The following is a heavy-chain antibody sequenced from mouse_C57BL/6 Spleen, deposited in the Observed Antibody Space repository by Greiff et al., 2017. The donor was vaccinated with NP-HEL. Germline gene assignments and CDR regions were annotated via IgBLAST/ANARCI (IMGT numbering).Heavy chain of an antibody. CDR1: GFTFSSYG. CDR2: ISSGGSYT. J-gene: IGHJ3*01. CDR3: ARPPLTTVESAWFAY. Sequence: EVNVVESGGDLVKPGGSLKLSCAASGFTFSSYGMSWVRQTPDKRLEWVATISSGGSYTYYPDSVKGRFTISRDNAKNTLYLQMSSLKSEDTAMYYCARPPLTTVESAWFAYWGQGTLVTVSA. D-gene: IGHD1-1*01. V-gene: IGHV5-6*01.